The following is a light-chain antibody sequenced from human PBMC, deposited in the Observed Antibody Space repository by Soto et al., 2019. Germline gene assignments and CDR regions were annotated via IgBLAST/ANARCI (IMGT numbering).Light chain of an antibody. J-gene: IGLJ1*01. V-gene: IGLV1-44*01. Sequence: QSVLTQPPSASGTPGQRVTISCSGDISNIGTNSVHWYQHLPGTAPKLVIYADSQRPSGVPDRFSGSKSGTSASLAISGLQSEVDADYLCAAWDDNLNGPLFGTGTKLTVL. CDR3: AAWDDNLNGPL. CDR1: ISNIGTNS. CDR2: ADS.